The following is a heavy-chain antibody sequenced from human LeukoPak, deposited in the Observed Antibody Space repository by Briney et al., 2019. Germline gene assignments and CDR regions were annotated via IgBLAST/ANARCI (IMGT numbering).Heavy chain of an antibody. J-gene: IGHJ3*02. V-gene: IGHV3-53*05. Sequence: GGSLRLSCAASGFTVSSNYMSWVRQAPGKGLEWVSVIYSGGSTYYADSVKGRFTISRDNSKNTLYLQMNSLRTGDTAVYYCARRPTMGMNAFDIWGQGTLVTVSS. CDR1: GFTVSSNY. CDR3: ARRPTMGMNAFDI. CDR2: IYSGGST. D-gene: IGHD4/OR15-4a*01.